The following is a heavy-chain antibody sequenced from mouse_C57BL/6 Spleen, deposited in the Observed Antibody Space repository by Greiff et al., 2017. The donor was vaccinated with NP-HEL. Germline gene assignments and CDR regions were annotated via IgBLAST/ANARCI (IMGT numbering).Heavy chain of an antibody. D-gene: IGHD2-4*01. J-gene: IGHJ2*01. CDR1: GYTFTDYY. CDR3: ARTEYDYEDSDD. Sequence: EVQLQQSGPVLVKPGASVKMSCKASGYTFTDYYMNWVKQSHGKSLEWIGVINPYNGGTSYNQKFKGKATLTVDKSSSTAYMELNSLTSEDSAVYYCARTEYDYEDSDDWGQGTTLTVSS. V-gene: IGHV1-19*01. CDR2: INPYNGGT.